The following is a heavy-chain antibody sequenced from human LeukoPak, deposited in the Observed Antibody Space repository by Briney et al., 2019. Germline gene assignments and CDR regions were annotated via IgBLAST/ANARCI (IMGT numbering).Heavy chain of an antibody. J-gene: IGHJ6*02. CDR3: ARQLDTMVRGAYYGMDV. CDR2: IYDSGST. D-gene: IGHD3-10*01. Sequence: SETLSLTCTVSGGSIRSSYYYWGWIRQPPGKGLEWIGSIYDSGSTYYNPSLKSRVTISVDTSKNQFSLKLSSVTAADTAVYYCARQLDTMVRGAYYGMDVWGQGTTVTVSS. CDR1: GGSIRSSYYY. V-gene: IGHV4-39*01.